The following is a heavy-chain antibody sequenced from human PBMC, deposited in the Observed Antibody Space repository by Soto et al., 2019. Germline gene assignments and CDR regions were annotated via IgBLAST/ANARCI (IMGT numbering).Heavy chain of an antibody. CDR2: IFYSGST. CDR3: ARRYGEFNFDY. V-gene: IGHV4-59*01. Sequence: QVQLQESGPGLVKPSETLSLTCTVSGGSISSYYWRWIRQSPGKGLEWIGYIFYSGSTTYNPSLKSRVTISVDTSKNQFSLNLSSVTAADTAVYYCARRYGEFNFDYWGQGTLVTVSS. D-gene: IGHD3-10*01. J-gene: IGHJ4*02. CDR1: GGSISSYY.